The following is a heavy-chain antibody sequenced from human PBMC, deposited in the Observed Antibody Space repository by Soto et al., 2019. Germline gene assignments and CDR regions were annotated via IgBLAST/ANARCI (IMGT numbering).Heavy chain of an antibody. CDR2: ISAYNGNT. D-gene: IGHD3-3*01. CDR1: GYTFTSYG. V-gene: IGHV1-18*04. J-gene: IGHJ5*02. Sequence: ASVKVSCKASGYTFTSYGISWVRQAPGQGLEWMGWISAYNGNTNYAQKLQGRVTITMDTSASTAYMELSSLRSEDTAVYYCARGQSIDFWSGYPPHNWFDPWGQGTRVTVSS. CDR3: ARGQSIDFWSGYPPHNWFDP.